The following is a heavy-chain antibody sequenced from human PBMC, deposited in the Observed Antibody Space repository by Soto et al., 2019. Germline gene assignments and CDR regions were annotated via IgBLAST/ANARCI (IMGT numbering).Heavy chain of an antibody. CDR2: IIPILGIA. Sequence: SVKVSCKASGGTFSSYTISWVRQAPGQGLEWMGRIIPILGIANYAQKFQGRVTITADKSTSTAYMELSSLRSEDTAVYYCAVTGIAAAGPLDYWGQGTLVTVSS. CDR3: AVTGIAAAGPLDY. V-gene: IGHV1-69*02. J-gene: IGHJ4*02. CDR1: GGTFSSYT. D-gene: IGHD6-13*01.